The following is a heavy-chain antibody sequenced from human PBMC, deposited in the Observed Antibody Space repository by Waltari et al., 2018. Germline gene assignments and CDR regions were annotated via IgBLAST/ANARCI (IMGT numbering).Heavy chain of an antibody. J-gene: IGHJ4*02. CDR2: FYRCETT. Sequence: EVQLVESGGGLIQPWGSLRLSCVVSGITVRNKHTSWVRQAPGKGLEWVSFFYRCETTSYADSVKGRFTISRDMSKNTIFLQMDNRRVEDTAFYFCSRGGSSSQVASFDYWGQGTLVTVSS. D-gene: IGHD6-6*01. CDR3: SRGGSSSQVASFDY. V-gene: IGHV3-53*01. CDR1: GITVRNKH.